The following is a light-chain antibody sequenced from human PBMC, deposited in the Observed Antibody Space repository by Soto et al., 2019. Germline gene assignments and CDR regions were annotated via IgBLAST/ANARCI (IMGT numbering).Light chain of an antibody. J-gene: IGLJ2*01. CDR1: TGAVTSGHY. CDR2: DTS. Sequence: QAVVTQEPSPTVSPGGTVTLTCGSSTGAVTSGHYPYWFQQKPGQAPRTLIYDTSNKHSWTPARFSGSLLGGKAALTLSGAQPEDEAEYYCLLSYSGARPHVVFGGGTKLTVL. CDR3: LLSYSGARPHVV. V-gene: IGLV7-46*01.